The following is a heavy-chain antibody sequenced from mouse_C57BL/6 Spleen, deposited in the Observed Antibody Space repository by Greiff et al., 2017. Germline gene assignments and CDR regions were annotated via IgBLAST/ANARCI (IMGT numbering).Heavy chain of an antibody. V-gene: IGHV1-59*01. D-gene: IGHD1-1*01. Sequence: QVQLQQPGAELVRPGTSVKLSCKASGYTFTSYWMHWVKQRPGQGLEWIGVIDPSDSYTYYTQKFKGKATLTVDTSSSTAYMQLSSLTSEDSAVYYCARYDYARYFDVWGTGTTVTVSS. CDR2: IDPSDSYT. CDR1: GYTFTSYW. CDR3: ARYDYARYFDV. J-gene: IGHJ1*03.